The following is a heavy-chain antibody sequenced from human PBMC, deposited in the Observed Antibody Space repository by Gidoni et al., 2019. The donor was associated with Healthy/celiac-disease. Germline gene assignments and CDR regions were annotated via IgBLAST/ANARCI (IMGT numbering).Heavy chain of an antibody. CDR1: GGTFSSYA. D-gene: IGHD3-3*01. J-gene: IGHJ6*02. CDR3: ARRPVLEWLPTFGMDV. Sequence: QVQLVQSGAEVKKPGSSLKVSCKASGGTFSSYAISWVRQAPGQGLEWMGGIIPIFGTANYAQKFQGRVTITADESTSTAYMELSSLRSEDTAVYYCARRPVLEWLPTFGMDVWGQGTTVTVSS. CDR2: IIPIFGTA. V-gene: IGHV1-69*01.